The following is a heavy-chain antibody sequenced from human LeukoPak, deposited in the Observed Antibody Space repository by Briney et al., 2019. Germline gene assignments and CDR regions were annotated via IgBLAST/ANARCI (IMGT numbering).Heavy chain of an antibody. J-gene: IGHJ4*02. CDR2: ISYDGSNK. Sequence: GGSLRLSCAASGLTFSSYAMHWVRKAPGKGLEWVAVISYDGSNKYYADSVKGRFTISRDNSKNTLYLQMNSLRAEDTAVYYCARELYGSGSYSLDYWGQGTLVTVSS. CDR3: ARELYGSGSYSLDY. CDR1: GLTFSSYA. D-gene: IGHD3-10*01. V-gene: IGHV3-30*04.